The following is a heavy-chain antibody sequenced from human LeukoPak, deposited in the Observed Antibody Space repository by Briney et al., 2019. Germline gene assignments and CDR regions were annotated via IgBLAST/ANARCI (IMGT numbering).Heavy chain of an antibody. CDR2: IYHSGST. CDR1: GSSISSGGYS. Sequence: SQTLSLTCAVSGSSISSGGYSWSWIRQPPGKGLEWIGYIYHSGSTYYNPSLKSRVTISVDRSKNQFSLKLSSVTAADTAVYYCARSKGDYFDYWGQGTLVTVSS. CDR3: ARSKGDYFDY. V-gene: IGHV4-30-2*01. J-gene: IGHJ4*02.